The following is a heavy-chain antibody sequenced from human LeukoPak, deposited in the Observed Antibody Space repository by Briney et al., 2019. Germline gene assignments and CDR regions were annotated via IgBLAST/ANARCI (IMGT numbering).Heavy chain of an antibody. V-gene: IGHV3-7*01. D-gene: IGHD2-15*01. CDR1: GFTINNYW. CDR3: ARDASLYCSGNTCYWAHDL. CDR2: IWKDGNDK. J-gene: IGHJ5*02. Sequence: GGSLRLSCAASGFTINNYWMSWVRQAPGKGLEWVAAIWKDGNDKRYLDSVKGRFTISRDNTKNSLFLQMSSLRAEDTAVYYCARDASLYCSGNTCYWAHDLWGQGTLVTVSS.